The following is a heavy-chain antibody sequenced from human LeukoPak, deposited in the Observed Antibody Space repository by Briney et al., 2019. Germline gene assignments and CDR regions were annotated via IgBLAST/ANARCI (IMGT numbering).Heavy chain of an antibody. J-gene: IGHJ4*02. CDR2: IYYSGIT. CDR1: GGSISNSNYY. Sequence: PSETLSLTCTVSGGSISNSNYYWGWIRQPPGKGLEWIGSIYYSGITYYNPSLKSRITISVDTSKNQFSLKLSSVTAADTAVYYCTREAGEWGQGTLVTVSS. V-gene: IGHV4-39*07. CDR3: TREAGE.